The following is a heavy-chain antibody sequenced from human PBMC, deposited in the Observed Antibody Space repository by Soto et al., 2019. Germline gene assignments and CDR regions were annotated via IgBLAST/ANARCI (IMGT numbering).Heavy chain of an antibody. V-gene: IGHV4-39*01. J-gene: IGHJ4*02. Sequence: QLQLQESGPGLVKPSETLSLTCTVSGGSISSSSYYWGWIRQPPGKGLEWIGSIYYSGSTYYNPSLKSRVTISVDTSKYQFSLKLSSVTAADTAVYYCARQGNTMVRGVPEENFDYWCQGTLVTVSS. CDR2: IYYSGST. D-gene: IGHD3-10*01. CDR3: ARQGNTMVRGVPEENFDY. CDR1: GGSISSSSYY.